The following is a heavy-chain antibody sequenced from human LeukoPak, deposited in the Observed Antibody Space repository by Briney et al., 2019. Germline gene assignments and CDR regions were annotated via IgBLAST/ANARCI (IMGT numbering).Heavy chain of an antibody. Sequence: GGSLRRSCAASGFTFSSYWMSWVRQAPGKGLEWVAVISYDGSNKYYADSVKGRFTISRDNSKNTLYLEMNSLRAEDTAVYSCARDRVPAAIYYYYYYMDVGGKGPTVTVS. D-gene: IGHD2-2*01. CDR1: GFTFSSYW. CDR2: ISYDGSNK. J-gene: IGHJ6*03. CDR3: ARDRVPAAIYYYYYYMDV. V-gene: IGHV3-30-3*01.